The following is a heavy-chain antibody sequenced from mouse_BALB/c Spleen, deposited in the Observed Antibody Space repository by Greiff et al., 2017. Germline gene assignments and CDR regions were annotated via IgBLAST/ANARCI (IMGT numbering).Heavy chain of an antibody. D-gene: IGHD1-1*01. CDR2: IYPYNGGT. CDR1: GYTFTDYN. Sequence: EVQLQESGPELVKPGASVKISCKASGYTFTDYNMHWVKQSHGKSLEWIGYIYPYNGGTGYNQKFKSKATLTVDNSSSTAYMELRSLTSEDSAVYYCARDYGSLYYYAMDYWGQGTSGTVSS. V-gene: IGHV1S29*02. CDR3: ARDYGSLYYYAMDY. J-gene: IGHJ4*01.